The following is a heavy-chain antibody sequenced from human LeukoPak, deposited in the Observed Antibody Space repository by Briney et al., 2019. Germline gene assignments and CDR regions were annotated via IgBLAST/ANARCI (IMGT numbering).Heavy chain of an antibody. CDR2: IYDSGST. CDR1: GDSISSYY. J-gene: IGHJ4*02. Sequence: SETLSLTCTVSGDSISSYYWSWFRQPPGKGLEWIGYIYDSGSTNYNPSPKSRVTMAVDTSKNQFSLKLSSVTAADTAVYYCARGYSSSWYYFDYWGQGTLVTVTS. CDR3: ARGYSSSWYYFDY. D-gene: IGHD6-13*01. V-gene: IGHV4-59*01.